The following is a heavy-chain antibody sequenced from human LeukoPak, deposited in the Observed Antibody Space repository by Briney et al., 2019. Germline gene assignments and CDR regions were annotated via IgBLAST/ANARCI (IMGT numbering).Heavy chain of an antibody. V-gene: IGHV3-33*01. CDR3: ARDSYQDYYGRFDP. CDR2: IWDDGNNK. Sequence: GGSLRLSCAASGSSFSNHGMHWVRQAPGKRLEWVAVIWDDGNNKRYANSVNGRFTISRDNSENTLYLQMNGLTAEDTAMYYCARDSYQDYYGRFDPWGQGTLVIVSS. J-gene: IGHJ5*02. D-gene: IGHD3-10*01. CDR1: GSSFSNHG.